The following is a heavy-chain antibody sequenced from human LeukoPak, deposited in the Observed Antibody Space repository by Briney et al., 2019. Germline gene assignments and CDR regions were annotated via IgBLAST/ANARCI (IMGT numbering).Heavy chain of an antibody. V-gene: IGHV1-46*01. J-gene: IGHJ1*01. D-gene: IGHD6-13*01. CDR1: GYTFTSYY. CDR2: INANSGST. Sequence: ASVKVSCKASGYTFTSYYMHWVRQAPGQGLEWMGIINANSGSTSYAQMFQGRVTMTRDTSTSTVYMGLSSVRSDDTAVYYCARGGSSWYRGCFQHWGQGTLVTVSS. CDR3: ARGGSSWYRGCFQH.